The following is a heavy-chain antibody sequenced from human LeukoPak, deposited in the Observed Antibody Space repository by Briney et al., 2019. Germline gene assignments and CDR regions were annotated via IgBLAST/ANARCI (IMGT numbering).Heavy chain of an antibody. J-gene: IGHJ6*04. CDR3: ATPKRWHCSGGSCYGYYYYGMDV. CDR2: IIPIFGTA. CDR1: GGTFSSYA. V-gene: IGHV1-69*13. D-gene: IGHD2-15*01. Sequence: SVKVSCKASGGTFSSYAISWVRQAPGRGLEWMGGIIPIFGTANYAQKFQGRVTITADESTSTAYMELSSLRSEDTAVYYCATPKRWHCSGGSCYGYYYYGMDVWGKGTTVTVSS.